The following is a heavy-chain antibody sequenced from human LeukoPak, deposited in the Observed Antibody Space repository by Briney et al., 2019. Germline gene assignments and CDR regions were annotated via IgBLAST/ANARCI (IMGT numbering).Heavy chain of an antibody. CDR2: ISGSGGST. V-gene: IGHV3-23*01. Sequence: GGSLRLSCAASGFTFSSYGMSWVRQAPGKGLEWVSAISGSGGSTYYADSVKGRFTISRDNSKNTLYLQMNSLRAEDTAIYYCAKDKLYYGSGSYYNGLHDYWGQGTLVTVSS. CDR1: GFTFSSYG. CDR3: AKDKLYYGSGSYYNGLHDY. D-gene: IGHD3-10*01. J-gene: IGHJ4*02.